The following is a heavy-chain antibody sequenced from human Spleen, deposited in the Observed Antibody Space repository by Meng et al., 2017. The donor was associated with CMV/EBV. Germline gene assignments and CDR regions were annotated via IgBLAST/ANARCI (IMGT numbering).Heavy chain of an antibody. Sequence: ASVKVSCKASGYTFTGYYMYWVRQAPGQGLEWMGWINPNSGGTNYAQKFQGRVTMNRDTSISTAYMELSRLRSDDTAVYYCARGGTYCGGECYPEGWFDPWGQGTLVTVSS. V-gene: IGHV1-2*02. CDR1: GYTFTGYY. CDR3: ARGGTYCGGECYPEGWFDP. J-gene: IGHJ5*02. CDR2: INPNSGGT. D-gene: IGHD2-21*01.